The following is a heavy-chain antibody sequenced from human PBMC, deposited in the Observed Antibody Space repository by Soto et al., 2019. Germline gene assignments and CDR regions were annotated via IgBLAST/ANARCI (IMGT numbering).Heavy chain of an antibody. D-gene: IGHD3-3*01. V-gene: IGHV4-34*01. CDR2: INHSGST. CDR3: ARLGDNYDFWSAINIGYYYYYMDV. CDR1: GGSFSGYY. Sequence: SETLSLTCAVYGGSFSGYYWSWIRQPPGKGLEWIGEINHSGSTNYNPSLKSRVTISVDTSKNQFSLKLSSVTAADTAVYYCARLGDNYDFWSAINIGYYYYYMDVWGKGTTVTVSS. J-gene: IGHJ6*03.